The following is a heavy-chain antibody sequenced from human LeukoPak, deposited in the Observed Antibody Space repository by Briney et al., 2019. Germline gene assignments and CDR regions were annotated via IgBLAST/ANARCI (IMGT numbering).Heavy chain of an antibody. CDR3: ARGAGSYYYYYYMDV. D-gene: IGHD3-10*01. J-gene: IGHJ6*03. V-gene: IGHV1-2*02. Sequence: ASVKVSCKASGYTFTGYYMHWVRQAPGQGLEWMGWINPNSGGTNYAQKFQGRVTMTRDTPISTAYMELSRLRSDDTAVYYCARGAGSYYYYYYMDVWGKGTTVTISS. CDR1: GYTFTGYY. CDR2: INPNSGGT.